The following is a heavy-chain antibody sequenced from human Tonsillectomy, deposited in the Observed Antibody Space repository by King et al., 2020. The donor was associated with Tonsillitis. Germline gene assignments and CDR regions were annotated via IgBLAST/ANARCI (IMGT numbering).Heavy chain of an antibody. CDR3: ARVDSSGYYGGAFDI. CDR1: GYTFTGYY. V-gene: IGHV1-2*02. D-gene: IGHD3-22*01. CDR2: INPNSGGT. Sequence: QLVQSGAEVKKPGASVKVSCKASGYTFTGYYMHWVRQAPGQGLEWMGWINPNSGGTNYAQKFQGRVTMTRDTSISTAYMGLSRLRSDDTAVYYCARVDSSGYYGGAFDIWGQGTMVTVSS. J-gene: IGHJ3*02.